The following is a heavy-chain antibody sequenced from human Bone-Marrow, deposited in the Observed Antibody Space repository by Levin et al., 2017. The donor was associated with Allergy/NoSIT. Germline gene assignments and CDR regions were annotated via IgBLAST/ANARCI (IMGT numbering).Heavy chain of an antibody. V-gene: IGHV3-23*01. CDR3: AKGSGRPTVTTNFDY. Sequence: GGSLRLSCGASGFIFSSYAINWVRQAPGKGLEWVSAISGSGGSTYYADSVKGRFTISRDNSKNTLYLQMNSLRAEDTAVYYCAKGSGRPTVTTNFDYWGQGPLVTVSS. CDR2: ISGSGGST. J-gene: IGHJ4*02. CDR1: GFIFSSYA. D-gene: IGHD4-17*01.